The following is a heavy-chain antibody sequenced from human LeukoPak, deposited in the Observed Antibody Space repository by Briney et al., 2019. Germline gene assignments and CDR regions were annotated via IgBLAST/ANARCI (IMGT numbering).Heavy chain of an antibody. Sequence: SETLSLTCAVYGGSFSDPYWNWIRQSPGKGLEWIGEINYGGSTNYNPSLKSRVTISVDTSKNQFSLKLSSVTAADTAVYYCAGGGDSGGYYYPMFDYWGQGTLVTVSS. CDR2: INYGGST. CDR3: AGGGDSGGYYYPMFDY. D-gene: IGHD3-22*01. V-gene: IGHV4-34*01. CDR1: GGSFSDPY. J-gene: IGHJ4*02.